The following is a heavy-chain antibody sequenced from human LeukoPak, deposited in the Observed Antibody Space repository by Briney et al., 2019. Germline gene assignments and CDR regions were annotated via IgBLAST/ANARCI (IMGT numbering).Heavy chain of an antibody. CDR3: AREPGYCSGTYCFTDS. D-gene: IGHD2-15*01. J-gene: IGHJ4*02. CDR1: GFTFSSYA. CDR2: ISYDGSNK. V-gene: IGHV3-30-3*01. Sequence: GGSLRLSCAASGFTFSSYAMHWVRQAPGKGLEWVAVISYDGSNKYYADSVKGRFTISRDNAKNSLYLQMNSLRDEDTAVYYCAREPGYCSGTYCFTDSWGQGTLVTVSS.